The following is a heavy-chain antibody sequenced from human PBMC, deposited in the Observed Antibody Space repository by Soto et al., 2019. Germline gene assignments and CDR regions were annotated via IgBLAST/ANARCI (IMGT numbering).Heavy chain of an antibody. D-gene: IGHD3-10*01. CDR2: ISPSSSFL. J-gene: IGHJ4*02. Sequence: PGGSLRLSCAASGFSFRSFYMIWVRQAPGRGLEWVSSISPSSSFLNYADSVKGRFTISRDNAKSSVSLQMNSLRAEDTAVYYCARVGTDYGSGSPYYSDYWGQGTLVTVSS. CDR1: GFSFRSFY. V-gene: IGHV3-21*06. CDR3: ARVGTDYGSGSPYYSDY.